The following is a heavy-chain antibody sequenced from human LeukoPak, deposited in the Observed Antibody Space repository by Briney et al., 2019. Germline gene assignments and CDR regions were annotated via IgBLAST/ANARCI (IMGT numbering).Heavy chain of an antibody. CDR1: GFTFSSYS. CDR2: ISRGSGTI. D-gene: IGHD3-10*01. J-gene: IGHJ4*02. CDR3: ARETVRGVNYDY. V-gene: IGHV3-48*01. Sequence: GGSLRLSCAASGFTFSSYSLNWIRQAPGKGLEWVSYISRGSGTIYYADSVKGRFTISRDSAKDSLFLQMNSLRAEDTAVYYCARETVRGVNYDYWGQGTLVTVSS.